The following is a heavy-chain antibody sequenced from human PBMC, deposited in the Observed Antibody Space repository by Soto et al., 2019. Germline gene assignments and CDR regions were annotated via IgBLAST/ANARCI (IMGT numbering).Heavy chain of an antibody. J-gene: IGHJ2*01. CDR3: ARLASGWQYYYFDF. CDR2: INHSGST. V-gene: IGHV4-34*01. Sequence: PSETLSLTCAVYGGSFSPYFWSWIRQPPGKGLEWIGEINHSGSTNYDPSLTRRATLSVDTSKNQVSPKLTSVTAADTAVYYCARLASGWQYYYFDFWGRGTPVTVSS. D-gene: IGHD6-19*01. CDR1: GGSFSPYF.